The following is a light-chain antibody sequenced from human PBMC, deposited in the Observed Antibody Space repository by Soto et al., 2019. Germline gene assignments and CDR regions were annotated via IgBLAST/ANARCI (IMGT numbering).Light chain of an antibody. CDR1: QSISNR. CDR2: DAS. V-gene: IGKV1-5*01. J-gene: IGKJ4*01. CDR3: QQFSSYPLT. Sequence: DIQMTQSPSTLSASVGDRVTITCRASQSISNRLAWYQQKPGKAPKVLIYDASSLESGVPSRFSGSGSATEFTLTISRLEPEDFAVYYCQQFSSYPLTFGGGTKVDIK.